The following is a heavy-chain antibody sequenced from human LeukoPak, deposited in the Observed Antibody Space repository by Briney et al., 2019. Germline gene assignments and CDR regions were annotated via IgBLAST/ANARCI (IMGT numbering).Heavy chain of an antibody. Sequence: GGSLRLSCAASGFNFYYLGMTWVRHVPGKGLEWVAGINWNGASTGYADSVRGRFTISRDNAKNSLYLQMNSLRAEDTALYYCARAVCPTIKFCDSSYFMDVWGKGTTVNVS. J-gene: IGHJ6*03. V-gene: IGHV3-20*04. CDR2: INWNGAST. CDR1: GFNFYYLG. CDR3: ARAVCPTIKFCDSSYFMDV. D-gene: IGHD6-6*01.